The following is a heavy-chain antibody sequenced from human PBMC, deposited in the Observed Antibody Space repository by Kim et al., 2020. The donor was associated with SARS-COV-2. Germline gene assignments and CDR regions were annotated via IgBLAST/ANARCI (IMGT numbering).Heavy chain of an antibody. D-gene: IGHD3-22*01. CDR1: GFTFSSYD. V-gene: IGHV3-23*01. CDR3: AKQDRYYYVSSGYFDY. CDR2: INGGGGSK. Sequence: GGSLRLSCAASGFTFSSYDMSWVRQAPGKGLEWVSGINGGGGSKYYADVVKGLFTISSDNSKNTLNLTMNSRRGEDTAMYYCAKQDRYYYVSSGYFDYWGDGALVTVSS. J-gene: IGHJ4*03.